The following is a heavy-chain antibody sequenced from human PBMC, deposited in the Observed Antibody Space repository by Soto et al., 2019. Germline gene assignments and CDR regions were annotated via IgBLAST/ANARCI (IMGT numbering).Heavy chain of an antibody. CDR1: GYTFTSYD. CDR3: ARGMRYGSRTSCRSSAFDI. V-gene: IGHV1-8*02. CDR2: MNPNSGNT. D-gene: IGHD2-2*01. J-gene: IGHJ3*02. Sequence: ASVQVSCKASGYTFTSYDINWVRQATGQGLAWMGWMNPNSGNTGYAQKFQGRVTMTRNTSISTAYMELSSLRSEDTAVYSCARGMRYGSRTSCRSSAFDIWGQGTMVTVSS.